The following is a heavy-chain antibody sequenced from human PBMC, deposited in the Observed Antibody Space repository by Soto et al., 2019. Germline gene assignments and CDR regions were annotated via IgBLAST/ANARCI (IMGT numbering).Heavy chain of an antibody. V-gene: IGHV5-51*01. CDR2: IYPGDSDT. D-gene: IGHD5-12*01. CDR1: AYTFTRYS. J-gene: IGHJ6*02. Sequence: ESLNLSCKASAYTFTRYSTGWVRQMPGKGREWMGIIYPGDSDTRYSPSFQGQVTISADKSISTAYLQWSSLKASDTAMYYCARRDSSGYDPYYYYGMDVWGQGTTVTVSS. CDR3: ARRDSSGYDPYYYYGMDV.